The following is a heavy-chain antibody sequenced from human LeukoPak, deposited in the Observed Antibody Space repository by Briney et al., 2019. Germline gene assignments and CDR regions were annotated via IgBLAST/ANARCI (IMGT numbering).Heavy chain of an antibody. CDR1: GYTFTSYD. J-gene: IGHJ6*02. CDR3: ARGPYYYCGMDV. CDR2: MNPNCGNT. V-gene: IGHV1-8*01. Sequence: ASVKVSCKASGYTFTSYDINWVRQATAQGLEWLGWMNPNCGNTGYVHKFQGRVTMTRNTSISTAYMELSSLRAEDTAVYYCARGPYYYCGMDVWGQGTTVTVSS.